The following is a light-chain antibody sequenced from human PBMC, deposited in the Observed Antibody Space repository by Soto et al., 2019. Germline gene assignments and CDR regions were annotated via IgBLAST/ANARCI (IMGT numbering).Light chain of an antibody. V-gene: IGKV3-20*01. Sequence: EIVLTQSPGTLSLSAGERATLSCRASQSVSSNYLAWYQQKPGQAPRLLIYGASSRATGIPDRFSGSGSGTDFTLTISRLEPEDFAVYYCQQYGGSPRVTFGGGTKVEIK. CDR2: GAS. CDR3: QQYGGSPRVT. J-gene: IGKJ4*01. CDR1: QSVSSNY.